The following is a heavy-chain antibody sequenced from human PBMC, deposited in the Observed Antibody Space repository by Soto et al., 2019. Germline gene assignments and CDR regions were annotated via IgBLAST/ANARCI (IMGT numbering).Heavy chain of an antibody. Sequence: PGASLRLSCTASGFTFSTYAMTWVRQAPGKGLEWVSTISDSGGSTYYADSAKGRFTISRDNSKNTLYLQVNSLRAEDTAVYYCAKDRPRDYSVVAPKGDWFDPWXQGTLVTVSS. D-gene: IGHD2-2*01. CDR2: ISDSGGST. CDR3: AKDRPRDYSVVAPKGDWFDP. V-gene: IGHV3-23*01. J-gene: IGHJ5*02. CDR1: GFTFSTYA.